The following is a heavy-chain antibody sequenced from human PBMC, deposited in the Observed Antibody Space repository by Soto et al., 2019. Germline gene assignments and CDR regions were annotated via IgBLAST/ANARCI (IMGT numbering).Heavy chain of an antibody. CDR3: ARDRSSGWQVYDAFDI. CDR2: TSYDGSNK. V-gene: IGHV3-30-3*01. J-gene: IGHJ3*02. D-gene: IGHD6-19*01. CDR1: GFTFSSYA. Sequence: GGSLRLSCAASGFTFSSYAMHWVRQAPGKGLEWVAVTSYDGSNKYYADSVKGRFTISRDNSKNTLYLQMNSLRAEDTAVYYCARDRSSGWQVYDAFDIWGQGTMVTVSS.